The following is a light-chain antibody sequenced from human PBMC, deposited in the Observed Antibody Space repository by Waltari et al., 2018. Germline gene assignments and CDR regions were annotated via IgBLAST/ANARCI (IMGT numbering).Light chain of an antibody. J-gene: IGKJ1*01. Sequence: AIRMTQSPSSFSASTGDRVTITCRARQGISSYLAWYQQKPGKDPKLLIYAASTLQSGVPSRFSGSGSGTDFTLTISCLQSEDFATYYCQQYYSYLGTFGQGTKVEIK. CDR2: AAS. CDR3: QQYYSYLGT. CDR1: QGISSY. V-gene: IGKV1-8*01.